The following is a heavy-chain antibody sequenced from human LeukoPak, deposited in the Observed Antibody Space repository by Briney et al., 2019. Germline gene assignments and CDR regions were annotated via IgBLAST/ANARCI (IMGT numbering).Heavy chain of an antibody. CDR3: AKEFIAGDGHVDCDS. CDR1: GFTISTYA. D-gene: IGHD5-24*01. CDR2: ITSSGATT. V-gene: IGHV3-23*01. J-gene: IGHJ4*02. Sequence: GGSLRLSCAASGFTISTYAMTWVRQAPGKGLERVSSITSSGATTYYADSVKGRFTISRDISKNTLYPQMNSLTAEDSAVYYCAKEFIAGDGHVDCDSWGQGTLVTVSS.